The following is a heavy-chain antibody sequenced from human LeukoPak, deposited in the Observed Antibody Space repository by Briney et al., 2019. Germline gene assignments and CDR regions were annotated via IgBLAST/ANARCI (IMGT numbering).Heavy chain of an antibody. CDR3: ARDRSPEHYYASSHWDYYYGMNV. D-gene: IGHD3-22*01. V-gene: IGHV3-33*01. Sequence: GRSLRLSCAASGFTFSSYGMHWVRQAPGKGLEWVAVIWYDGSNKYYADSVKGRFTISRDNSKNTLYLQMNSLRAEDTAVYYCARDRSPEHYYASSHWDYYYGMNVWGQGTTVTVSS. CDR1: GFTFSSYG. CDR2: IWYDGSNK. J-gene: IGHJ6*02.